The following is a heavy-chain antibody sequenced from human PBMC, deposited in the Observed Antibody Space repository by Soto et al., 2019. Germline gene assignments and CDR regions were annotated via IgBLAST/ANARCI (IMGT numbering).Heavy chain of an antibody. Sequence: SETPSLTCAFYGWSSRGYYPSSVRPPPRKGLEWIGEINHSGSTNYNPSLKSRVTISVDTSKNQFSLKLSSVTAADTAVYYCAFRVPMVRGAKGAFDIWGQGTMVTVSS. J-gene: IGHJ3*02. CDR3: AFRVPMVRGAKGAFDI. V-gene: IGHV4-34*01. CDR1: GWSSRGYY. CDR2: INHSGST. D-gene: IGHD3-10*01.